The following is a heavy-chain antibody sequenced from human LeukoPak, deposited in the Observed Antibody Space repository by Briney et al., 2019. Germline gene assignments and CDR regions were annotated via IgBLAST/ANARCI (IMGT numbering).Heavy chain of an antibody. V-gene: IGHV4-39*02. CDR2: IYYSGST. CDR3: ARDPSNTSGWSPYFDF. Sequence: TSETLSLTCTVSGGSTSSSSYYWGWIRQPPGKGLEWIGSIYYSGSTYYNPSLKSRVTISVDTSKNQFSLKLSSVTAADTAVYYCARDPSNTSGWSPYFDFWGQGTLVTVSS. D-gene: IGHD6-19*01. CDR1: GGSTSSSSYY. J-gene: IGHJ4*02.